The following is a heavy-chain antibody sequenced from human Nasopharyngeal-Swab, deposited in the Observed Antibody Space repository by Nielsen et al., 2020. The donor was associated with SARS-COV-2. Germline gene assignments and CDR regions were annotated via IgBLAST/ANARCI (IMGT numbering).Heavy chain of an antibody. CDR2: ISGSGDNT. J-gene: IGHJ5*02. CDR3: AKDSGAGFCSGGTCFPTNH. CDR1: GFTFTSYA. D-gene: IGHD2-15*01. Sequence: GESLKISCAASGFTFTSYAINWVRQAPGKGLEWVSGISGSGDNTYYADSVRGRSIISRDTSKNTLYLQMNSLRAEDTALYYCAKDSGAGFCSGGTCFPTNHWGQGTLVTVSS. V-gene: IGHV3-23*01.